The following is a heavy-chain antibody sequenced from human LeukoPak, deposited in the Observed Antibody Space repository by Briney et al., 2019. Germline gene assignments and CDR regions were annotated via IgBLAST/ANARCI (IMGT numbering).Heavy chain of an antibody. V-gene: IGHV3-23*01. CDR2: ISGSGGST. D-gene: IGHD3-22*01. CDR3: ARGGRYYYDSSGSEFDY. Sequence: GGSLRLSCAASGFTFSSYAMSWVRQAPGKGLEWVSAISGSGGSTYYADSVKGRFTISRDNAKNSLYLQMNSLRAEDTAVYYCARGGRYYYDSSGSEFDYWGQGTLVTVSS. CDR1: GFTFSSYA. J-gene: IGHJ4*02.